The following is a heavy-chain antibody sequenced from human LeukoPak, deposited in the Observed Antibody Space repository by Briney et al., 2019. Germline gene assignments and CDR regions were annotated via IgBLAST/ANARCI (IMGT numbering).Heavy chain of an antibody. CDR1: GFTFSSYS. V-gene: IGHV3-66*01. J-gene: IGHJ4*02. CDR3: ARLTVSGQFDY. D-gene: IGHD6-19*01. CDR2: IYSDGST. Sequence: GGSLRLSCAASGFTFSSYSMNWVRQAPGKGLEWVSVIYSDGSTYYADSVKGRFTISRDNSKNTLYLQMNSLRAEDTAVYYCARLTVSGQFDYWGQGTLVTVSS.